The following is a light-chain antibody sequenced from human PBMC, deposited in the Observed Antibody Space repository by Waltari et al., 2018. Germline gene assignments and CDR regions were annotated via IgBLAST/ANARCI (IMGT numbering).Light chain of an antibody. CDR3: AAWDNSLSSDV. J-gene: IGLJ6*01. V-gene: IGLV1-47*02. CDR2: YSN. CDR1: SSNIGSNY. Sequence: QSVLTQPPSASGAPGQSVTISCSGSSSNIGSNYVYWYQQLPGTAPKLLIYYSNQRPSGVPDRFSGSKSGTSASLAITGLRSEDEADYYCAAWDNSLSSDVFGSGTKLTVL.